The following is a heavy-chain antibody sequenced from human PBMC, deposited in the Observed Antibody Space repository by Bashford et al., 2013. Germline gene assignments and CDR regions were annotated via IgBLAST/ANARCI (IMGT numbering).Heavy chain of an antibody. CDR1: GDSITSPGYY. J-gene: IGHJ4*01. Sequence: SETLSLTCSVSGDSITSPGYYWGWIRQSPGKALEWVATVYDNGRTNYNSSLKSRVILSVDTSRNQVSLKVNFVTAADTATYYCAARRPSTGTTRYYFDSWGRGILVTVSS. V-gene: IGHV4-39*01. CDR3: AARRPSTGTTRYYFDS. CDR2: VYDNGRT. D-gene: IGHD1/OR15-1a*01.